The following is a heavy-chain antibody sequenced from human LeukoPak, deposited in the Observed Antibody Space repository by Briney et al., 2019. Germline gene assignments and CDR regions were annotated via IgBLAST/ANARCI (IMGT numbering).Heavy chain of an antibody. J-gene: IGHJ5*02. CDR3: ARGVVPAANWFDP. D-gene: IGHD2-2*01. Sequence: ASVKVSCKASGYTFTGYYMHWVRQVPGQGLEWMGWINPNSGGTNYAQKFQGRVTMTRDTSISTAYMELSRLRSDDTAVYYCARGVVPAANWFDPWGQGTLVTVSS. CDR2: INPNSGGT. V-gene: IGHV1-2*02. CDR1: GYTFTGYY.